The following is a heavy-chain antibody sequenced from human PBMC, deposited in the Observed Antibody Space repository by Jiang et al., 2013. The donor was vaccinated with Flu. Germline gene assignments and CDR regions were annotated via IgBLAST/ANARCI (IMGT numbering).Heavy chain of an antibody. CDR2: IDWDDDK. J-gene: IGHJ4*02. V-gene: IGHV2-70*11. D-gene: IGHD3-22*01. Sequence: KPTQTLTLTCTFSGFSLSTSGMCVSWIRQPPGKALEWLARIDWDDDKYYSTSLKTRLTISKDTSKNQVVLTMTNMDPVDTATYYCARTYYYDSSGYYFVIFDYWGQGTLVTVSS. CDR1: GFSLSTSGMC. CDR3: ARTYYYDSSGYYFVIFDY.